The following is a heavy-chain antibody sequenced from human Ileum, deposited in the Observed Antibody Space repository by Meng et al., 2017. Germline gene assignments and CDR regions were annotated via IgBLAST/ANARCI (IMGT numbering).Heavy chain of an antibody. Sequence: VQLVGSGGGLVKPGGSLSLSCAASGFTFSSTWMTWVRQAPGKGLEWVGRIKITTDAGTPDYAAPVKGRFTISINDSKDTLYLQMNSLKTEDTAVYYCTTGKDYWGQGTLVTVSS. CDR3: TTGKDY. J-gene: IGHJ4*02. CDR2: IKITTDAGTP. V-gene: IGHV3-15*01. CDR1: GFTFSSTW.